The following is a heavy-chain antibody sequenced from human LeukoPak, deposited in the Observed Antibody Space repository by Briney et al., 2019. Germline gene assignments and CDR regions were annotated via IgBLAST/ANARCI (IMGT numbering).Heavy chain of an antibody. V-gene: IGHV1-2*02. D-gene: IGHD3-22*01. CDR1: GYSFTGYY. CDR3: ARGYRDSIGPCLDS. J-gene: IGHJ5*01. Sequence: GASVSVSCKASGYSFTGYYIHWVRQAPGQGPEWMGWINPNSGGTKYAQRFQGRVTMTRDTSISTAYMDLSSLTSDYTAVYFCARGYRDSIGPCLDSWGQGTLVTVSS. CDR2: INPNSGGT.